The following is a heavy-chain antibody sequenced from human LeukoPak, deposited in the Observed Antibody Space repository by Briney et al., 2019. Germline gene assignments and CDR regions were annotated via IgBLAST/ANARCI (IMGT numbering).Heavy chain of an antibody. CDR3: ARSQGYCSGGSCLQGDWFDP. CDR2: IYPGDSDT. V-gene: IGHV5-51*01. J-gene: IGHJ5*02. Sequence: GESLKISCKGSGYSFTSYWIGWVRQMPGKGLEWMGIIYPGDSDTRYSPSFQGQVTISADKSISTAYLQWSSLKASDTAMYYCARSQGYCSGGSCLQGDWFDPWGQGTLVTVSS. D-gene: IGHD2-15*01. CDR1: GYSFTSYW.